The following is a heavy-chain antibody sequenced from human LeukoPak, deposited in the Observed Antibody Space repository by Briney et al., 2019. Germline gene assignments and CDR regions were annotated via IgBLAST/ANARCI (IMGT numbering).Heavy chain of an antibody. V-gene: IGHV3-21*01. CDR2: ISSSSTYI. Sequence: GGSLRLSCAASGFTFSSYAMSWVRQAPGKGLEWVSFISSSSTYIYYTESVKGRFTISRDDAKNSLYLQMNSLRAEDTAIYFCARVDYFDYWGQGTLVTVSS. CDR3: ARVDYFDY. CDR1: GFTFSSYA. J-gene: IGHJ4*02.